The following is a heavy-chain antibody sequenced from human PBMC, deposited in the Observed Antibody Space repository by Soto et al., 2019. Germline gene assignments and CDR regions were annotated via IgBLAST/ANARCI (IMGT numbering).Heavy chain of an antibody. CDR2: IKSKAEGGAT. Sequence: GGSLRLSCATSGFPFSHAWMNWVRQVLGRGLEWVGLIKSKAEGGATDYAVPAKGRFTISRDDSKSTVFLQMDSLKTEDTAVYYCATETTYRGYDPRRTWGHGALVTVSS. CDR3: ATETTYRGYDPRRT. D-gene: IGHD5-12*01. CDR1: GFPFSHAW. V-gene: IGHV3-15*07. J-gene: IGHJ4*01.